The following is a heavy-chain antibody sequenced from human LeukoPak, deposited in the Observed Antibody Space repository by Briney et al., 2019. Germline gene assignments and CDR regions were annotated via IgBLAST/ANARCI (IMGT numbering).Heavy chain of an antibody. CDR3: AKDQSIAVARPIDY. V-gene: IGHV3-30*02. D-gene: IGHD6-19*01. J-gene: IGHJ4*02. Sequence: PGGSLRLSCAASGFTFSSYGMHWVRQAPGKGLEGVAFIRYDGSNKYYADSVKGRFTISRDNSKNTLYLQMNSLRAEDTAVYYCAKDQSIAVARPIDYWGQGTLVTVSS. CDR1: GFTFSSYG. CDR2: IRYDGSNK.